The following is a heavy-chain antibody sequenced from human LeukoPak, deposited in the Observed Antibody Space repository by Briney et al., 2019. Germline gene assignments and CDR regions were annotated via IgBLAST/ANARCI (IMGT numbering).Heavy chain of an antibody. Sequence: GESLKISCKGSGYSFTRYWIGWVRQMPGKGLEWMGIIYPGDSETRYSPSFQGQVTISADKSISTAYLQWSSLKASDTAMYYCARRVYSSSWYFDYWGQGTLVTVSS. V-gene: IGHV5-51*01. CDR1: GYSFTRYW. CDR2: IYPGDSET. J-gene: IGHJ4*02. D-gene: IGHD6-13*01. CDR3: ARRVYSSSWYFDY.